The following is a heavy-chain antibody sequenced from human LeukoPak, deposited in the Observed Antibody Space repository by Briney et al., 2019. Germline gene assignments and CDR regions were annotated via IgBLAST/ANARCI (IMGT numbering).Heavy chain of an antibody. CDR1: GYTFTNYY. D-gene: IGHD6-19*01. V-gene: IGHV1-46*01. J-gene: IGHJ4*02. Sequence: GASVKVSCKASGYTFTNYYMHWLRQAPGQGLEWVGVFNPSGGSTSYAQKFQGRVTMTRDTSTSTVYMELSSLRSEDTAVYYCARALRIAVALYYFDYWGQGTLVTVSS. CDR3: ARALRIAVALYYFDY. CDR2: FNPSGGST.